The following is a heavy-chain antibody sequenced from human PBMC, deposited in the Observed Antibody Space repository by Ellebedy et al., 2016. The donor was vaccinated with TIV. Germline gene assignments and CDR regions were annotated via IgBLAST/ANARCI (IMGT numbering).Heavy chain of an antibody. CDR2: INSDGYST. V-gene: IGHV3-74*01. J-gene: IGHJ4*02. CDR1: GFTFSSYW. Sequence: PGGSLRLSCAVSGFTFSSYWMHWVRQGPGKGLVWVSRINSDGYSTSYADSVKGRFTTSRDNAENSLYLQMNSLRAEDTAVYYCARLGVIAAAGASDYWGQGTLVIVSS. CDR3: ARLGVIAAAGASDY. D-gene: IGHD6-13*01.